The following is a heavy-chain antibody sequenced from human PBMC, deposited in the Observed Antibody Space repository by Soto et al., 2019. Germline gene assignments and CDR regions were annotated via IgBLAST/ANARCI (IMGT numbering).Heavy chain of an antibody. V-gene: IGHV1-3*01. CDR1: GYTFTSYA. Sequence: ASVKVSCKASGYTFTSYAMHWVRLAPGQRLERMGWINAGDGNTNYSQTFQGRVTITRDSSASTAYMELSGLRSEDTAVYYCARDQDYYDGGLDPWGPETLVTVSS. D-gene: IGHD3-22*01. CDR2: INAGDGNT. CDR3: ARDQDYYDGGLDP. J-gene: IGHJ5*02.